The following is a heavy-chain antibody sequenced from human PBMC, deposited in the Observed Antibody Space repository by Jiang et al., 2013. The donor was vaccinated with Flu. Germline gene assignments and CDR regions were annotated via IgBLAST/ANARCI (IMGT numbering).Heavy chain of an antibody. Sequence: GSGLVKPSETLSLTCTVSGGSISSSDYYWVWIRQPPGKGLEWIGSIYYSGGTYYNPSLKSRVTLSVDTSKNHFSLKLKFVTAADTAVYYCARAEKXSGFELPYFVYWGQGIPVTVSS. CDR1: GGSISSSDYY. J-gene: IGHJ4*02. CDR2: IYYSGGT. D-gene: IGHD5-12*01. CDR3: ARAEKXSGFELPYFVY. V-gene: IGHV4-39*07.